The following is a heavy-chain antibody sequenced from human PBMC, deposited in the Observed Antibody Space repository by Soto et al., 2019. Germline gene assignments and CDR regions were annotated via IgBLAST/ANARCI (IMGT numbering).Heavy chain of an antibody. Sequence: ASGKVCCKASGYTFTSYYMHWVRQDTGKGLEWMGIINPSGGSTSYAQKFQGRVTMTRDTSTSTVYMELSSLRSEDTAVYYCARAFHWDYGDYPAFDTWGQGTMVTVSS. D-gene: IGHD4-17*01. V-gene: IGHV1-46*03. CDR2: INPSGGST. CDR1: GYTFTSYY. J-gene: IGHJ3*02. CDR3: ARAFHWDYGDYPAFDT.